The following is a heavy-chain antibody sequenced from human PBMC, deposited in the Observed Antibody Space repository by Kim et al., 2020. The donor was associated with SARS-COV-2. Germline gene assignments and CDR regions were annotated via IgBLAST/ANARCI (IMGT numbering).Heavy chain of an antibody. CDR1: GFTFSSYA. V-gene: IGHV3-23*01. D-gene: IGHD3-3*01. Sequence: GGSLRLSCAASGFTFSSYAMSWVCQAPGKRLEWVSAISGSGGSTYYADSVKGRFTISRDNSKNTLYLQMNSLRAEDTAVYYCATGGSPPGTIFGVSKNWFDPWGQGTLVTVSS. J-gene: IGHJ5*02. CDR3: ATGGSPPGTIFGVSKNWFDP. CDR2: ISGSGGST.